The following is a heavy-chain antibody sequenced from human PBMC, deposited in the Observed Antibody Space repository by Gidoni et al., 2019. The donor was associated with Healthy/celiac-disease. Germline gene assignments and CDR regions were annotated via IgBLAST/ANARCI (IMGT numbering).Heavy chain of an antibody. CDR2: IIPILGIA. CDR1: GGPFSSYT. CDR3: ARGMCMECCPRD. V-gene: IGHV1-69*02. J-gene: IGHJ4*02. Sequence: QVPLVQSGAEVKKPGSSVKVSCKASGGPFSSYTISWVRQAPGQGLEWMGRIIPILGIANYAQKFQGRVTITADKSTSTAYMELSSLRSEDTDVYYCARGMCMECCPRDWGQGTLVTVSS. D-gene: IGHD3-3*01.